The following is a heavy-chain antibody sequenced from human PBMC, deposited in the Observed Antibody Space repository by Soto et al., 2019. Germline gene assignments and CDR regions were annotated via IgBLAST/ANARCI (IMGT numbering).Heavy chain of an antibody. CDR3: ATWPSSHWFDY. CDR2: IHSGDSNA. CDR1: GYLFSTYS. V-gene: IGHV5-51*01. D-gene: IGHD2-2*01. Sequence: GESLKISCKGSGYLFSTYSIGWVRQRPGKGLEWIGNIHSGDSNAGYSPSFQGHVIISVDKSINTAYLQWSSLKASDTALYYRATWPSSHWFDYWGQGTLVTVSS. J-gene: IGHJ4*02.